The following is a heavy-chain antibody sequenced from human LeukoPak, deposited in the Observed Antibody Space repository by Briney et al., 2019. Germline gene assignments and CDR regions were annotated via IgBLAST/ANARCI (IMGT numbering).Heavy chain of an antibody. Sequence: GASVKVSCKASGYTFTSYGISWVRQAPGQGLEWMGWISAYNGNTNYAQKLQGRVTMTTDTSTGTAYMELRSLRSDDTAVYYCASSSDCGGDCYHPRYYYYYGMDVWGQGTTVTVSS. V-gene: IGHV1-18*01. D-gene: IGHD2-21*02. CDR2: ISAYNGNT. CDR1: GYTFTSYG. J-gene: IGHJ6*02. CDR3: ASSSDCGGDCYHPRYYYYYGMDV.